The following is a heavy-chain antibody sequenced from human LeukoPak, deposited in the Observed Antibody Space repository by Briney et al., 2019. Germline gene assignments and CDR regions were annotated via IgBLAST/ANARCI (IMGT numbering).Heavy chain of an antibody. D-gene: IGHD2-21*02. J-gene: IGHJ5*02. CDR3: ARELAYCGGDCYSGVFDP. V-gene: IGHV3-11*04. CDR2: ISSSGSTI. CDR1: GFTYSDCY. Sequence: GGSLRLSYAASGFTYSDCYMSCIRQAPGKGLEWVSYISSSGSTIYYADSVKGRFTISRDNAKNSLYLQMNSLRAEDTAVYYCARELAYCGGDCYSGVFDPWGQGTLVTVSS.